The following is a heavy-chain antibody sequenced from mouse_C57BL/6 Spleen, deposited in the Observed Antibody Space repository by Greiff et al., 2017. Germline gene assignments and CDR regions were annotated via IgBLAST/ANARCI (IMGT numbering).Heavy chain of an antibody. CDR1: GYSITSGYY. V-gene: IGHV3-6*01. Sequence: DVKLQESGPGLVKPSQSLSLTCSVTGYSITSGYYWNWIRQFPGNKLEWMGYISYDGSNNYNPSLKNRISITRDTSKNQFFLKLNSVTTEDTATYYCAREGDYSNWAWFAYWGQGTLVTVSA. J-gene: IGHJ3*01. CDR3: AREGDYSNWAWFAY. CDR2: ISYDGSN. D-gene: IGHD2-5*01.